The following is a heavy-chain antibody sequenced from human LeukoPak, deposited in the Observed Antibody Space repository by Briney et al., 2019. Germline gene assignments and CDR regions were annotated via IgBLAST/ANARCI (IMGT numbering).Heavy chain of an antibody. CDR3: TRPDYDSSGSTFDY. CDR1: GFTCDDYA. Sequence: GGSLRLSCAAYGFTCDDYAMHWVRQAPGKGLEWVGRVRSKANTYATAYAASVKGRFIISRDDSKNTAYLQMNSLKTEDTAVYYCTRPDYDSSGSTFDYWGQGTLVTVSS. CDR2: VRSKANTYAT. D-gene: IGHD3-22*01. J-gene: IGHJ4*02. V-gene: IGHV3-73*01.